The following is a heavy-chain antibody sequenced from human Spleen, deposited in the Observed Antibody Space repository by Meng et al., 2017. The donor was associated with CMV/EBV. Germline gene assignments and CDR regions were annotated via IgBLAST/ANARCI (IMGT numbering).Heavy chain of an antibody. CDR1: GFSFSDYY. J-gene: IGHJ6*02. CDR2: ITSSGKNI. V-gene: IGHV3-11*01. D-gene: IGHD1-7*01. CDR3: ARIGITGTTLSMDV. Sequence: GESLKIYCAASGFSFSDYYMSWIRQAPGKGLEWVSYITSSGKNIYDADSVKGRFTISRDNAKNSLYLQMSSLRAEDTAVYYCARIGITGTTLSMDVWGQGTTVTVSS.